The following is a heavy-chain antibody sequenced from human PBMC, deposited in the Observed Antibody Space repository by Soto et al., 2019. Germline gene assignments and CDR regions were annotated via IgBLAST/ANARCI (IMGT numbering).Heavy chain of an antibody. CDR2: ISHDGSHK. D-gene: IGHD1-26*01. V-gene: IGHV3-30-3*01. CDR3: ATWEERYFQD. J-gene: IGHJ1*01. Sequence: QVQLVESGGGVVQPGRSLRLSCAASGFTFNSFTMHWVRQAPGKGLEWVAVISHDGSHKYSADSVKGRSTISRDDSKNTLYVQMISLRVEDTAIYYCATWEERYFQDWGQGTLVTVSS. CDR1: GFTFNSFT.